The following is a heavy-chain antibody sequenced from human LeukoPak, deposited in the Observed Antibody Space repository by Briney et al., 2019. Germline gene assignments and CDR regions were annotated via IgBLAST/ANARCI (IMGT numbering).Heavy chain of an antibody. D-gene: IGHD3-22*01. CDR1: RFTFSSYG. J-gene: IGHJ3*02. Sequence: PGGSLRLSCAASRFTFSSYGMHWVRQAPGKGLEWVAYIQYDGSNEQYADSVKGRFSISRDSSKNILYLQMNSLRAEDTAVYYCAKDSSGYQNRAFDIWGQGTMVTVSS. V-gene: IGHV3-30*02. CDR3: AKDSSGYQNRAFDI. CDR2: IQYDGSNE.